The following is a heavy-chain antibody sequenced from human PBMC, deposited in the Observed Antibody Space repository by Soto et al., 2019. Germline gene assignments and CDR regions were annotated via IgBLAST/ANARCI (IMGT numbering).Heavy chain of an antibody. J-gene: IGHJ4*02. V-gene: IGHV1-18*01. CDR3: ARAVGYSYGFDY. D-gene: IGHD5-18*01. CDR2: ISAYNGNT. Sequence: QVQLVQSGAEVRRPGASVKVSCKASGYTFASYGISWVRQAPGQGLEWMGWISAYNGNTNYAHELQGRVTMTTETSTTTAYMELRSLRSDDTAVYYCARAVGYSYGFDYWGQGTLVTVSS. CDR1: GYTFASYG.